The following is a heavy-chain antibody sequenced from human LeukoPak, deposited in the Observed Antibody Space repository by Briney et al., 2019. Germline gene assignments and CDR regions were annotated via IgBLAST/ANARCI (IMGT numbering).Heavy chain of an antibody. CDR1: GFNFSNYA. D-gene: IGHD3-9*01. CDR3: ARGTVWLYPRILID. Sequence: PGGSLRLSCATSGFNFSNYAMTWVRQAPGRGLKWVSSISGGGGTTYYGDSVKGRVSVSRDSSKNTLHLQMNSLRLEDTAVYYCARGTVWLYPRILIDWGQGVLVTVSS. J-gene: IGHJ4*02. V-gene: IGHV3-23*01. CDR2: ISGGGGTT.